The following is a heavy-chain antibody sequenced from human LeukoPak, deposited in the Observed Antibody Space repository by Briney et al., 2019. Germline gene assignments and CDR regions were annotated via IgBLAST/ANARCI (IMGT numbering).Heavy chain of an antibody. D-gene: IGHD3-3*02. CDR2: IGGSGSFI. CDR3: ARLLATWDYYYMDV. V-gene: IGHV3-48*02. J-gene: IGHJ6*03. Sequence: GGSLRLSCAGSGYTFSTYSIKWVRQAPGKGLEWVSHIGGSGSFIYYADSVKGRFTISRDNAKNSVYLQMNSLRDEDTAVYFCARLLATWDYYYMDVWGKGTTVTVSS. CDR1: GYTFSTYS.